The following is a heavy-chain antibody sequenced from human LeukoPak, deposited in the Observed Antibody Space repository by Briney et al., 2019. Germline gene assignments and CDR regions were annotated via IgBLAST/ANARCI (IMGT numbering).Heavy chain of an antibody. Sequence: PSETLSLTCTVSGGSISSSSYYWGWIRQPPGTGLEWIGSIYYSGSTYYNPSLKSRVTISVDTSKNQFSLKLSSVTAADTAVYYCARHTPNGDYIDYWGQGTLVTVSS. V-gene: IGHV4-39*01. J-gene: IGHJ4*02. CDR2: IYYSGST. CDR1: GGSISSSSYY. D-gene: IGHD3-3*01. CDR3: ARHTPNGDYIDY.